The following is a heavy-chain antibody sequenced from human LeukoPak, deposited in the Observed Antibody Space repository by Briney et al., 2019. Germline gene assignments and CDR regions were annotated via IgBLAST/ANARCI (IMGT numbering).Heavy chain of an antibody. J-gene: IGHJ4*02. V-gene: IGHV4-34*01. D-gene: IGHD2-15*01. Sequence: SETLSLTRVLYGGSSSGYYWSWIRQPPGKGLEWIGEINHSGSTNYNPSLKSRVTISVDTSKNQFSLKLSSVTAADTAVYYCAREDRYCSGGSCYSWGQGTLVTVSS. CDR2: INHSGST. CDR1: GGSSSGYY. CDR3: AREDRYCSGGSCYS.